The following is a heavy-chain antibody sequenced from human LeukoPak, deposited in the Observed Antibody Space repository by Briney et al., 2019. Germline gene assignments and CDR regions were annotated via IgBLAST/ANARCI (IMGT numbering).Heavy chain of an antibody. CDR2: ISGGGDGT. D-gene: IGHD1-26*01. Sequence: GGSLRLSCAASGFTFGTYAMNWVRQAPGEGLEWVSGISGGGDGTYYADSVKGRFTISRDNSKNTLYLQMNSLRAEDTALYYCAKDTWRRGYWGQGTLVTVSS. CDR3: AKDTWRRGY. J-gene: IGHJ4*02. V-gene: IGHV3-23*01. CDR1: GFTFGTYA.